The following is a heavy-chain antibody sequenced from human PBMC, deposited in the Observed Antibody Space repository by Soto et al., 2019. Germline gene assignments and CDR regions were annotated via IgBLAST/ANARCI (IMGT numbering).Heavy chain of an antibody. J-gene: IGHJ4*02. CDR2: IIPTLGIA. V-gene: IGHV1-69*02. D-gene: IGHD6-13*01. CDR1: GGTFSSYT. Sequence: SVKVSCKASGGTFSSYTISWVRQAPGQGLEWMGRIIPTLGIANYAQKFQGRVTITADKSTSTAYVELSSLRSEDTAVYYCAIGSRARYSSSWYLPFDYWGQGTLVTVSS. CDR3: AIGSRARYSSSWYLPFDY.